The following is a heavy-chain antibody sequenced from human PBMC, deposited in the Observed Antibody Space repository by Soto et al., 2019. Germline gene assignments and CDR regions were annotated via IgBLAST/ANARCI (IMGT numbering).Heavy chain of an antibody. V-gene: IGHV3-53*04. CDR1: GFTVSSNY. CDR3: ARVERDYSSSSPILNDYYYYYMDV. J-gene: IGHJ6*03. Sequence: GGSLRLSCAASGFTVSSNYMSWVRQAPGKGLEWVSVIYSGGSTYYADSVKGRFTISRHNSKNTLYLQMNSLRAEDTAVYYCARVERDYSSSSPILNDYYYYYMDVWGKGTTVTVSS. CDR2: IYSGGST. D-gene: IGHD6-6*01.